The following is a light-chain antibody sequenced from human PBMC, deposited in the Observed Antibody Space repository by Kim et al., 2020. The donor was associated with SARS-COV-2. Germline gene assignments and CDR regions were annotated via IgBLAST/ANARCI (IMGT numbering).Light chain of an antibody. Sequence: VSPGKTTRNTCPGDKWKEKYACWYQQKRSQSPVLVIHQDKKRPSGIPERFSGSNSGNTATLTISGTQALDEADYYCQAWDSDTVAFGGGTQLTVL. CDR2: QDK. CDR1: KWKEKY. J-gene: IGLJ2*01. V-gene: IGLV3-1*01. CDR3: QAWDSDTVA.